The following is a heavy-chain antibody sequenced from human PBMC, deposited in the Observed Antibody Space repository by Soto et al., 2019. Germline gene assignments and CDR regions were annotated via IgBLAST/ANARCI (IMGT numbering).Heavy chain of an antibody. D-gene: IGHD3-3*02. CDR2: VSYTGGA. V-gene: IGHV4-39*01. CDR1: GVSIYSTDYY. Sequence: QLQLRESGPRLVKPSETLSLTCTVSGVSIYSTDYYWRWLRQPPGKGLEWIGSVSYTGGAYYNVSLLSRTTISLDTSKTLLSLKVTSVTAADTAVYYCARPLLDQHFCGFAYWGQGALVAVSS. J-gene: IGHJ4*02. CDR3: ARPLLDQHFCGFAY.